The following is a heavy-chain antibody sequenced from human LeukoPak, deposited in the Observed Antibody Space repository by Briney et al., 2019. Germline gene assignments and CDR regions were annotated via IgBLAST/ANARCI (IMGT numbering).Heavy chain of an antibody. CDR2: IQQDGNEK. V-gene: IGHV3-7*01. D-gene: IGHD3-10*01. Sequence: GGSLRLSCAASGFTFSTYWMSWVRQAPGKGLEWVANIQQDGNEKYYVDSVKGRFTISRDNSKNTLYLQMNSLRAEDTAVYYCAKDRVTMVRGVTHFDYWGQGTLVTVSS. CDR3: AKDRVTMVRGVTHFDY. CDR1: GFTFSTYW. J-gene: IGHJ4*02.